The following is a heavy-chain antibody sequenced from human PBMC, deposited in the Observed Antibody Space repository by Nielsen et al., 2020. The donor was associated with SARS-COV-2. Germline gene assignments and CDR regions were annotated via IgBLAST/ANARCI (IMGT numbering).Heavy chain of an antibody. D-gene: IGHD2-2*01. CDR2: IWFDGSDK. Sequence: GESLKISCAASGFSFETYGMHWVRQAPGKGLEWVAIIWFDGSDKYYADSVKGRFTISRDNSKNTLYLLLDSLRAEDTATYYCVRVPLGGAFYHMDVWGKGTTVTVSS. CDR1: GFSFETYG. V-gene: IGHV3-33*01. CDR3: VRVPLGGAFYHMDV. J-gene: IGHJ6*04.